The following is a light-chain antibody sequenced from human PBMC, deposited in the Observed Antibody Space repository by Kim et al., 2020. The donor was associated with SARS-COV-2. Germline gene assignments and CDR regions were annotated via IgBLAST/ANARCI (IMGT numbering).Light chain of an antibody. CDR1: QNINSN. CDR3: QQYNDCPRT. V-gene: IGKV3-15*01. J-gene: IGKJ1*01. CDR2: GAS. Sequence: EIVMTQSPATLSVSPGERATLSCRASQNINSNLAWCQQKRGQAPRLLIYGASTRATGIPARFCGSGSGTEFTLTISSLQSEDFAVYYCQQYNDCPRTFGQGTKVDIK.